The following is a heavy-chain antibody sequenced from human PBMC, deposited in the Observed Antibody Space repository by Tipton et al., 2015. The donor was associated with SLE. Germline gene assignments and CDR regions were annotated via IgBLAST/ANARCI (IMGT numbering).Heavy chain of an antibody. CDR2: IYDSGRT. D-gene: IGHD3-9*01. J-gene: IGHJ5*02. Sequence: TLSFTCTVSGGSISSSSYYWGWIRQPPGKGLEWIGSIYDSGRTYYNPSLKSRVTISVDTSKNQFSLKLSSVTAADTAVYYCARELAFEWLSRHNWFDPWGQGALVTVSS. V-gene: IGHV4-39*07. CDR1: GGSISSSSYY. CDR3: ARELAFEWLSRHNWFDP.